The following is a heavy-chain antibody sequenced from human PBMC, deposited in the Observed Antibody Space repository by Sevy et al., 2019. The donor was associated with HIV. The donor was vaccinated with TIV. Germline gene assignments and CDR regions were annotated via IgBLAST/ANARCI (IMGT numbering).Heavy chain of an antibody. CDR2: IYYSGST. CDR1: GGSVSSGSYY. Sequence: SETLSLTCTVSGGSVSSGSYYWSWIRQPPGKGLEWIGYIYYSGSTNYNPSLKSRVTISVDTSKNQFSLKLSSVTAAETAVYYCAREGIAVAGYYYYGMDVWGQGTTVTVSS. CDR3: AREGIAVAGYYYYGMDV. V-gene: IGHV4-61*01. J-gene: IGHJ6*02. D-gene: IGHD6-19*01.